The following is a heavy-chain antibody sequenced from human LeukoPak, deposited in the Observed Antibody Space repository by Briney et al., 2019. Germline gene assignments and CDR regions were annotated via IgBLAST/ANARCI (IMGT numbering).Heavy chain of an antibody. CDR1: GFTFSSYS. CDR2: ISSSSSYI. J-gene: IGHJ5*02. V-gene: IGHV3-21*01. CDR3: AGIRGSGYGNWFDP. D-gene: IGHD6-13*01. Sequence: PGGSLRLSCAASGFTFSSYSMNWVRQAPGKGLEWVSSISSSSSYIYYADSVKGRFTISRDNAKNSLYLQMNSVRAEDTAGYDCAGIRGSGYGNWFDPWGQGTLVTVSS.